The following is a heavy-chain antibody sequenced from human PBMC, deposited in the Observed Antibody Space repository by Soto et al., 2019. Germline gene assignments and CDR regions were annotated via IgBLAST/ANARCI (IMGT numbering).Heavy chain of an antibody. CDR2: ISSSSSYI. D-gene: IGHD3-16*02. Sequence: GGSLRLSCAASGFTFSSYSMNWVRQAPGKGLEWVSSISSSSSYIYYADSVKGRFTISRDNAKNSLYLQMNSLRAEDTAVYYCARDKGYDYVWGSYRYDAFDIWGQGTMVTVSS. CDR3: ARDKGYDYVWGSYRYDAFDI. V-gene: IGHV3-21*01. CDR1: GFTFSSYS. J-gene: IGHJ3*02.